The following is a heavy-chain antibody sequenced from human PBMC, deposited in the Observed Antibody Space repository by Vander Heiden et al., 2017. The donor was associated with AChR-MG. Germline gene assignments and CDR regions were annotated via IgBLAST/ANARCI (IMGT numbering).Heavy chain of an antibody. J-gene: IGHJ6*02. CDR3: ARVAPAAIRDYYYYYGMDV. V-gene: IGHV3-7*01. Sequence: EVQLVESGGGLVQPGGSLRLSCAASGFTFSSYWISWVRQAPGKGLEWVANIKQDGSEKYYVDSVKGRFTISRDNAKNSLYLQMNSLRAEDTAVYYCARVAPAAIRDYYYYYGMDVWGQGTTVTVSS. CDR2: IKQDGSEK. D-gene: IGHD2-2*02. CDR1: GFTFSSYW.